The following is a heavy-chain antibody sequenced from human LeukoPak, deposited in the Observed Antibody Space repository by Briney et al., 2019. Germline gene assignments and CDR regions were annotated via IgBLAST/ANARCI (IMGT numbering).Heavy chain of an antibody. CDR2: INTDGSIT. Sequence: PGGSLGLSCAASGFTFSSYWMHWVRQAPGKGLVWVSRINTDGSITDYADSVKGRFTISRDNAKNTLYLQVNSLRAEDTAIYYCVRPDIVTVPLGCWGQGTLVTVSS. V-gene: IGHV3-74*01. J-gene: IGHJ4*02. CDR1: GFTFSSYW. D-gene: IGHD2-2*01. CDR3: VRPDIVTVPLGC.